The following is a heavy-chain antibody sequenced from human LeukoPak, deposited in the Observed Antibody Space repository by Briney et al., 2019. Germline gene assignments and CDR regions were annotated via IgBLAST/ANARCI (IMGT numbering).Heavy chain of an antibody. CDR3: ATLAAAGNLNYFDY. CDR2: FDPEDGET. V-gene: IGHV1-24*01. CDR1: GYTLTELS. Sequence: ASVKVSCKVSGYTLTELSMHWVRQAPGKGLEWMGGFDPEDGETIYAQKFQGRVTMTEDTSTDTAYMELSSLRSEDTAVYYCATLAAAGNLNYFDYWGQRTLVTVSS. J-gene: IGHJ4*02. D-gene: IGHD6-13*01.